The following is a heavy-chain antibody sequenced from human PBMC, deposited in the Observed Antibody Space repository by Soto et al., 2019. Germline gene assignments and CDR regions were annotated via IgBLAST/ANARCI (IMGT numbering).Heavy chain of an antibody. CDR1: GGSISSGDYY. CDR2: IYYSGST. CDR3: ARELPYYYGSGSYLPRPNWFDP. V-gene: IGHV4-30-4*01. Sequence: PSETLSLTCTVSGGSISSGDYYWSWIRQPPGKGLEWIGYIYYSGSTYYNPSLKSRVTISVDTSKNQFSLKLSSVTAADTAVYYCARELPYYYGSGSYLPRPNWFDPWGQGTLVTVSS. J-gene: IGHJ5*02. D-gene: IGHD3-10*01.